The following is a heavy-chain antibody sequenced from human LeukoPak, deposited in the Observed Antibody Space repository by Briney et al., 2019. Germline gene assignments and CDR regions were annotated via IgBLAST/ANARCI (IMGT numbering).Heavy chain of an antibody. CDR3: ARGAWVRGDHYYYYMDV. D-gene: IGHD3-10*01. V-gene: IGHV5-51*01. CDR1: GYSFTSYW. J-gene: IGHJ6*03. Sequence: GESLKISCKGSGYSFTSYWIGWVRQMPGKGLEWMGIIYPGDSDTRYSPSFQGQVTISADKSISTAYLQWSSLKASDTAMYYCARGAWVRGDHYYYYMDVWGKGTTVTVSS. CDR2: IYPGDSDT.